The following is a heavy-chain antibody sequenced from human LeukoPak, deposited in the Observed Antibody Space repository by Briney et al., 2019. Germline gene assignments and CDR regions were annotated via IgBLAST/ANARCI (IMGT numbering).Heavy chain of an antibody. D-gene: IGHD4-11*01. CDR2: TKQDGSEK. V-gene: IGHV3-7*01. Sequence: PGGSLRLSCAASGFTFSSYWMSWVRQAPGKGLEWVANTKQDGSEKYYVDSVKGRFTISRDNAKNSLYLQMNSLRAEDTAVYYCASHYSNPHIGPIYYFDYWGQGTLVTVSS. CDR1: GFTFSSYW. CDR3: ASHYSNPHIGPIYYFDY. J-gene: IGHJ4*02.